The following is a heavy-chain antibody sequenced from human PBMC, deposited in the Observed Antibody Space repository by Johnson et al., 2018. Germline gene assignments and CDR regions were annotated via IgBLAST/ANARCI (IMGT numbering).Heavy chain of an antibody. CDR2: ISYDGSNK. J-gene: IGHJ6*03. Sequence: QVQLVESGGGVVQPGRSLRLSCAASGFTFSSYGIHWVRQAPGKGLEWVAVISYDGSNKYYGDSVKGRFTISRDNSKNTVYRQMNSLRAEDTAVYYCARDPRGEWLRLGSPYMDVWGKGTTVTVSS. V-gene: IGHV3-30*03. CDR1: GFTFSSYG. D-gene: IGHD5-12*01. CDR3: ARDPRGEWLRLGSPYMDV.